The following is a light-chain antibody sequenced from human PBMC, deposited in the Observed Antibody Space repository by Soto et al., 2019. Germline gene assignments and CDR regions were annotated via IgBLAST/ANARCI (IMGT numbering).Light chain of an antibody. CDR1: SSDVGSYNL. CDR2: EGT. Sequence: QSALTQPASVSASPGQWITIPCPGTSSDVGSYNLVSWFQQHPGKVPKLLIYEGTKRPSGLSDRFSGSKSGNTASLTISGLQAEDEADYYCYSYAGENLYVFGTGTKLTVL. J-gene: IGLJ1*01. CDR3: YSYAGENLYV. V-gene: IGLV2-23*01.